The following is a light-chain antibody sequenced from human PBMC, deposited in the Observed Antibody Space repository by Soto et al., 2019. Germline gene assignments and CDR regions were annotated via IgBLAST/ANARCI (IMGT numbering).Light chain of an antibody. Sequence: QSVLTQPPSVSGAPGQRVTISCTGSSSNIGAGYDVHWYQQLPGTAPKLLIYGNSNRPSGVPDRFSGSKSGNTASLTISGLQAEDVADYYCSSYTDVVTLEVFGPGTKVTVL. J-gene: IGLJ1*01. CDR2: GNS. CDR1: SSNIGAGYD. V-gene: IGLV1-40*01. CDR3: SSYTDVVTLEV.